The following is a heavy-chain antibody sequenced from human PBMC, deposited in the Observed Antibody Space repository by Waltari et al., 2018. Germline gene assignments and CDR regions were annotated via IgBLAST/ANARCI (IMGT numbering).Heavy chain of an antibody. V-gene: IGHV1-2*06. CDR2: INPNSGGT. Sequence: QVQLVQSGAEVKKPGASVKVSCKASGYTFTAYYMHWVRQAPGQGLEWMGRINPNSGGTNYAQKFQGRVTMTRDTSISTAYMELSRLRSDDTAVYYCARVSDSSGYSPYYFDYWGQGTLVTVSS. CDR1: GYTFTAYY. J-gene: IGHJ4*02. CDR3: ARVSDSSGYSPYYFDY. D-gene: IGHD3-22*01.